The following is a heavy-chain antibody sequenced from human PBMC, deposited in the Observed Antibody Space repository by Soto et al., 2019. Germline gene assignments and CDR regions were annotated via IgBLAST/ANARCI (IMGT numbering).Heavy chain of an antibody. CDR1: GVSISFYY. CDR2: IDSSGST. D-gene: IGHD6-13*01. V-gene: IGHV4-59*01. J-gene: IGHJ4*02. CDR3: AREGYSSRWNPIDY. Sequence: SETLSLTCTVSGVSISFYYWSWIRQPPGKGLEWIAYIDSSGSTKYNPSLKSRVTISLDTSRNQLSLKLNSVTAADTAVYYCAREGYSSRWNPIDYWGQGTQVTVSS.